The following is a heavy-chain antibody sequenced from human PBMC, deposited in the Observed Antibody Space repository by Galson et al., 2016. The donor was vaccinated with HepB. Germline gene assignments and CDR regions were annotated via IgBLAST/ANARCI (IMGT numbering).Heavy chain of an antibody. CDR1: GYTFTNYG. V-gene: IGHV1-18*01. CDR3: AREFIRGVITWFDP. J-gene: IGHJ5*02. Sequence: SVKVSCKASGYTFTNYGISWVRQAPGQGLEWMGWISAYNGQTNYAQKLQGRVTMTTDTSTSTAYMELRTLRSDDTAVYYCAREFIRGVITWFDPWGQGALVTVSS. D-gene: IGHD3-10*01. CDR2: ISAYNGQT.